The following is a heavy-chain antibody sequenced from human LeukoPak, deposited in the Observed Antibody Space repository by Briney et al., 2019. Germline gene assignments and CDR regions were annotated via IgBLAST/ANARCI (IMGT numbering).Heavy chain of an antibody. V-gene: IGHV3-33*01. CDR1: GFTFSHSG. D-gene: IGHD4-11*01. CDR2: IWSDGTNQ. CDR3: ARDAQRGFDYSNSLRY. Sequence: PGRSLRLSCAASGFTFSHSGMHWVRQAPGKGLDWVAVIWSDGTNQYYADSVKGRFTISRDYSQKTVYLEMNSLRPEDTAMYYCARDAQRGFDYSNSLRYWGQGTLVTVSS. J-gene: IGHJ4*02.